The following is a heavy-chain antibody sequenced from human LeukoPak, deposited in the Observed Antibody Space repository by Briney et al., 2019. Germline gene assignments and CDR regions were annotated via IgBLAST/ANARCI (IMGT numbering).Heavy chain of an antibody. CDR1: GFTFSSYT. Sequence: PGRSLRLSCAASGFTFSSYTMHWVRQAPGKGLEWVAVISYDGSNKYYADSVKGRFTISRVNSKNTLYLQMNSLRAEDTAVYYCARGGVVPAAMGFDYWGQGTLVTVSS. V-gene: IGHV3-30*04. D-gene: IGHD2-2*01. CDR3: ARGGVVPAAMGFDY. J-gene: IGHJ4*02. CDR2: ISYDGSNK.